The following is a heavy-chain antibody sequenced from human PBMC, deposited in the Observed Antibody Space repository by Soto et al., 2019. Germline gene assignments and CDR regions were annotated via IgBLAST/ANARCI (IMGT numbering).Heavy chain of an antibody. J-gene: IGHJ4*02. CDR3: ARGGHVVVVTAALDY. CDR2: VNPSGGHT. CDR1: GDTFTDYY. V-gene: IGHV1-46*01. Sequence: QVQLVQSGAEVKKPGASVKVSCKASGDTFTDYYIHWVRQAPGQGLEWMGTVNPSGGHTTYAQHFLGRSTMTRDTSTSTLYMALTILSSEDRAVYYCARGGHVVVVTAALDYWGQGTLVTVSS. D-gene: IGHD2-21*02.